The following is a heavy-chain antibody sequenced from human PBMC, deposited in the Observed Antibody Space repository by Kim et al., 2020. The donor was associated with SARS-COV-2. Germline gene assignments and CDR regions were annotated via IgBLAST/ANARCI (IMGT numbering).Heavy chain of an antibody. CDR2: ISGDGTTT. J-gene: IGHJ2*01. CDR1: GFNFNTYW. D-gene: IGHD1-20*01. V-gene: IGHV3-74*01. Sequence: GGSLRLSCAASGFNFNTYWIHWVRQVPGEGLVWVSRISGDGTTTHYAGSVKGRFTLSRDNAKNTLYLQMNSLRVEDTAVYYCTRGSTDSWNSYFDLWGRGTLVTVSS. CDR3: TRGSTDSWNSYFDL.